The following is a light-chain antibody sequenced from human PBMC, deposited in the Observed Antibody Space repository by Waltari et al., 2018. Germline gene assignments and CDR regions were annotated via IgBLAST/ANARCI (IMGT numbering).Light chain of an antibody. Sequence: VLTQSPGTLSLSPGERATLPCRASQRVSSTSLAWYQQKPGQAPRLLIYGASSRATGTPDRFGGSGSGTDFTLTISRLEPEDFAVYYCQQYGRSLFTFGPGTTVDVK. J-gene: IGKJ3*01. CDR1: QRVSSTS. V-gene: IGKV3-20*01. CDR3: QQYGRSLFT. CDR2: GAS.